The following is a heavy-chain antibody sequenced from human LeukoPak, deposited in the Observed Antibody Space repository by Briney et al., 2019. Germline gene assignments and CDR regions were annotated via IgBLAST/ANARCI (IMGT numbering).Heavy chain of an antibody. CDR2: ISSSSSTI. Sequence: GGSLRLSCAASGFNFNTYAMNWVRQAPGKGLEWISYISSSSSTIYYADSVEGRFSISRDNAKNSVYLEMNSPGDEDTAVYYCTRVGGYQLPKFDYWGRGTLVTVSS. CDR1: GFNFNTYA. J-gene: IGHJ4*02. D-gene: IGHD2-2*01. V-gene: IGHV3-48*02. CDR3: TRVGGYQLPKFDY.